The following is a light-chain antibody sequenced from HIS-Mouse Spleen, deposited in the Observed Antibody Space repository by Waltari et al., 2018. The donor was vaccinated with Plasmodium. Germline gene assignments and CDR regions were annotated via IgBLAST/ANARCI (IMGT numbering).Light chain of an antibody. Sequence: SYVLTQPPSVSVAPGQTARITCGGNNIGSKSVHWYQQKPGKAPVLVFYDDSDRPSGCPERFSGSNSGNTATLTISRVEAGDEADYYCQVWDSSSDHPVFGGGTKLTVL. CDR3: QVWDSSSDHPV. CDR1: NIGSKS. CDR2: DDS. J-gene: IGLJ2*01. V-gene: IGLV3-21*02.